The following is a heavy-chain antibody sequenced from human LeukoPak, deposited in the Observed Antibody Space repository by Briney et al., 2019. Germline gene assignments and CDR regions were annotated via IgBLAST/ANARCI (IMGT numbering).Heavy chain of an antibody. V-gene: IGHV3-53*01. CDR2: MYSAGFT. D-gene: IGHD3-22*01. CDR3: TTAYPSLVDYYDSSGYPFDY. CDR1: GFTASSNY. Sequence: PGGSLRLSCVVSGFTASSNYMSWVRQAPGKGLEWVSVMYSAGFTYYADSVKGRFTISGDNSKNTLNLQMNCLKTEDTAVYYCTTAYPSLVDYYDSSGYPFDYWGQGTLVTVSS. J-gene: IGHJ4*02.